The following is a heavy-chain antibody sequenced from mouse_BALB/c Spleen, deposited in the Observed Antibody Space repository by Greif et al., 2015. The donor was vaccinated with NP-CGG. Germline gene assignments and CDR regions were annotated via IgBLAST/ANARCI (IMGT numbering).Heavy chain of an antibody. Sequence: VQLQQSGPELVKPGASVKISCKASGYTFTDYNTHWVKQSHGKSLEWIGYIYPYNGGTGYNQKFKSKATLTVDNSSSTAYMELRSLTSEDSAVYYCAADGYFSYFDYWGQGTTLTVSS. CDR1: GYTFTDYN. D-gene: IGHD2-3*01. J-gene: IGHJ2*01. CDR2: IYPYNGGT. CDR3: AADGYFSYFDY. V-gene: IGHV1S29*02.